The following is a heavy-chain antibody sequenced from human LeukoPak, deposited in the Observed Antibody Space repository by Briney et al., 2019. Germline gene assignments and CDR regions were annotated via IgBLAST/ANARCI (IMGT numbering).Heavy chain of an antibody. Sequence: PSETLSLTCTVSGGSVSSGSYYWRWIRQPPGKGLEWIGYIYYSGSTNYNPSLKSRVTISVDTSKNQFSLKLSSVTAADTAVYYCARGGTYYYYYGMDVWGQGTTVTVSS. CDR3: ARGGTYYYYYGMDV. CDR2: IYYSGST. CDR1: GGSVSSGSYY. J-gene: IGHJ6*02. D-gene: IGHD1-1*01. V-gene: IGHV4-61*01.